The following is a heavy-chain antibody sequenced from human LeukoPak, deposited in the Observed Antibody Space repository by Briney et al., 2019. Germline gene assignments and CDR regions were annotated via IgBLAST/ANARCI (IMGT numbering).Heavy chain of an antibody. CDR3: AGARRPTVTHGGWFDP. J-gene: IGHJ5*02. V-gene: IGHV4-34*01. Sequence: SETLSLTCAVYGGSFSGYYWSWIRQPPGKGLEWIGEINHSGSTNYNPSLKSRVTISVDTSKNQFSLKLSSVTAADTAVYYCAGARRPTVTHGGWFDPWGQGTLVTVSS. CDR1: GGSFSGYY. CDR2: INHSGST. D-gene: IGHD4-17*01.